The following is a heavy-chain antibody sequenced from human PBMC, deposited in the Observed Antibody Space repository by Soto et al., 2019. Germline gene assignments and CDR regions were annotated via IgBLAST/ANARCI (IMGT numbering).Heavy chain of an antibody. CDR3: ASGYCSGASCYSWY. Sequence: PVGSLRLSCAASGFTVSSNYMSWVRQAPGKGLEWVSVIYSGGSTYYADSVKGRFTISRDNSKNTLYLQMNSLRAEDTAVYYCASGYCSGASCYSWYWGQGTLVTVSS. CDR2: IYSGGST. CDR1: GFTVSSNY. V-gene: IGHV3-53*01. D-gene: IGHD2-15*01. J-gene: IGHJ4*02.